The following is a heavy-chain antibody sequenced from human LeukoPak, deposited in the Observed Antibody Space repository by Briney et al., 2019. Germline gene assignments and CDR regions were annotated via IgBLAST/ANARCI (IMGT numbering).Heavy chain of an antibody. CDR1: GGPISSTGYY. J-gene: IGHJ2*01. V-gene: IGHV4-31*03. CDR3: ARVLRSWYFDL. CDR2: IYYSGST. Sequence: PSETLSLTCTVSGGPISSTGYYWSWVRQHPQKGLEWIGTIYYSGSTYYNPSLKSRLTISVDTSKTHFSLNLNSVTAADTAVYHCARVLRSWYFDLWGRGTLVTVSS.